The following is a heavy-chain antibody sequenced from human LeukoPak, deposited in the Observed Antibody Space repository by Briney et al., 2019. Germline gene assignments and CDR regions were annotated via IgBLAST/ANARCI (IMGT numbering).Heavy chain of an antibody. J-gene: IGHJ4*02. V-gene: IGHV3-23*01. Sequence: GGSLRLSCAASGFTFSTYAMSWVRQAPGKGLEWVSGISGSGGTTHYADSVKGRFTISRDNSKNTLYLQMNSLRAEDTAVYYCAKDRNTMIVGYFDYWGQGTLVTVSS. CDR1: GFTFSTYA. D-gene: IGHD3-22*01. CDR3: AKDRNTMIVGYFDY. CDR2: ISGSGGTT.